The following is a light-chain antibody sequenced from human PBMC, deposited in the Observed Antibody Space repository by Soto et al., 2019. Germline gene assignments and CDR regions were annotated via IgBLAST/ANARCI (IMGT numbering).Light chain of an antibody. CDR2: AAS. J-gene: IGKJ4*01. Sequence: DIQMTQSPSSVSAFVGDSVTITCRASQGITSCLAWYQQKPGKAPELLIYAASSLQSGVPSRFSGSGSGTDFTLTISSLQPEDSATYYCQQDATYPLTFGGGTKVEIK. V-gene: IGKV1-12*01. CDR3: QQDATYPLT. CDR1: QGITSC.